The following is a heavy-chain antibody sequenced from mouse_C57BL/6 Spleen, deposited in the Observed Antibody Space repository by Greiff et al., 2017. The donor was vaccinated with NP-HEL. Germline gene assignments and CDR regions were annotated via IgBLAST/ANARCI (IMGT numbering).Heavy chain of an antibody. D-gene: IGHD2-1*01. CDR3: VRGGNLHWYCDV. CDR1: GYTFTSYW. J-gene: IGHJ1*03. V-gene: IGHV1-59*01. Sequence: QVQLQQPGAELVRPGTSVKLSCKASGYTFTSYWMHWVKQRPGQGLEWIGVIDPSDSYTNYNQKFKGKATLTVDTSSSTAYMQLSSLTSEDSAVYYCVRGGNLHWYCDVWGTGTTVTVSS. CDR2: IDPSDSYT.